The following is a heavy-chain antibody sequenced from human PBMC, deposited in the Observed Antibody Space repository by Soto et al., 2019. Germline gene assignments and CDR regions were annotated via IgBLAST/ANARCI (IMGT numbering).Heavy chain of an antibody. Sequence: HPGGSLRLSCAASGFSFDSYAMHWVRQAPGKGLEWVSGISWNSASIGYADSVKGRFAISRDNAKNSLYLQMNSLRVEDTAQYHCVKDIRKWLEYYYYYGMDVWGQGTTVTVSS. CDR2: ISWNSASI. D-gene: IGHD6-19*01. V-gene: IGHV3-9*01. CDR3: VKDIRKWLEYYYYYGMDV. CDR1: GFSFDSYA. J-gene: IGHJ6*02.